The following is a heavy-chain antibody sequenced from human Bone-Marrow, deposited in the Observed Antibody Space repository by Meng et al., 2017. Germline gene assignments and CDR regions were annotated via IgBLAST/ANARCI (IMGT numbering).Heavy chain of an antibody. V-gene: IGHV3-7*01. J-gene: IGHJ4*02. CDR3: ARVHGDSSDGSEGDYFDY. D-gene: IGHD6-19*01. Sequence: GESLKISCVASGFTFSNVWMSWVRQAPGKGLEWVANIKQDGSEKYYVDSVKGRFTISRDNAKNSLYLQMNSLRAEDTAVYYCARVHGDSSDGSEGDYFDYWGQGTLVTVSS. CDR2: IKQDGSEK. CDR1: GFTFSNVW.